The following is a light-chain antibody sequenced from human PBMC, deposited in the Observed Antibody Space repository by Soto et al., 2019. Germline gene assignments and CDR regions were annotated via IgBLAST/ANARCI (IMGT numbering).Light chain of an antibody. CDR1: QSVSSSY. CDR2: GAS. CDR3: QHYGTSQNT. Sequence: EIVLTQSPGTLSLSPGERATLSCRASQSVSSSYLAWYQQKPGPAPMLLIYGASSRATGSPDRFSCSGAGTDLTLTISRMEPEDFAVYYCQHYGTSQNTFGQGTRLEIK. J-gene: IGKJ5*01. V-gene: IGKV3-20*01.